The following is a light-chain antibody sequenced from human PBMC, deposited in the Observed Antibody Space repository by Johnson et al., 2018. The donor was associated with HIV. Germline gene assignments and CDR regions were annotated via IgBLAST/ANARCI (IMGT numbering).Light chain of an antibody. Sequence: QSVLTQPPSVSAAPGQKVTISCSGSSSNIGNNYVSWYQQLPGTAPKLLIYDNNKRPSGIPDRFSGSNSGTSATLGITGLQTGDEPDYYCGTWDSSLSAYVFGTGTKVTVL. CDR2: DNN. CDR1: SSNIGNNY. CDR3: GTWDSSLSAYV. V-gene: IGLV1-51*01. J-gene: IGLJ1*01.